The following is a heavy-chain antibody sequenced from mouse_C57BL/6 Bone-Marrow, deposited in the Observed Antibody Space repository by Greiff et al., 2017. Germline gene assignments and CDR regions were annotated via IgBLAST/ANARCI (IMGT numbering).Heavy chain of an antibody. V-gene: IGHV1-22*01. CDR2: INPNNGGT. CDR3: ARRRGSKGAWFAY. CDR1: GYTFTDYN. J-gene: IGHJ3*01. D-gene: IGHD1-1*01. Sequence: VQLKESGPELVKPGASVKMSCKASGYTFTDYNMHWVKQSHGKSLEWIGYINPNNGGTSYNQKFKGKATLTVNKSSSTAYMELRSLTSEDSAVYYCARRRGSKGAWFAYWGQGTLVTVSA.